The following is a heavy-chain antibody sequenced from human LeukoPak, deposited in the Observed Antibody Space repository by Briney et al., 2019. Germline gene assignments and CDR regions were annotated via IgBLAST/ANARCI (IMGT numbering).Heavy chain of an antibody. J-gene: IGHJ4*02. CDR2: INPGGTET. CDR3: GRFGYVAGVDL. V-gene: IGHV3-7*01. D-gene: IGHD6-19*01. CDR1: GFSLSNYW. Sequence: GGSLTLSCAASGFSLSNYWVTWVRQAPGTGLEWVANINPGGTETYYVEPVKGRFTISRDNAKNFVYLQMNSLRAEDSAVYHCGRFGYVAGVDLWGQGTLVTVSS.